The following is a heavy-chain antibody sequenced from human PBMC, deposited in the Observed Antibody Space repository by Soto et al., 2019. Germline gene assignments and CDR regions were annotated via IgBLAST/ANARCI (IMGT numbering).Heavy chain of an antibody. Sequence: AASVKVSCKASGYTFTGYYMHWVRQAPGQGLEWMGWINPNSGGTNYAQKFQGWVTMTRDTSISTAYMELSRLRSDDTAVYYCALQVRGAGYDQYNWFHPWGQGPLVTVPQ. CDR2: INPNSGGT. CDR1: GYTFTGYY. J-gene: IGHJ5*02. D-gene: IGHD3-10*01. V-gene: IGHV1-2*04. CDR3: ALQVRGAGYDQYNWFHP.